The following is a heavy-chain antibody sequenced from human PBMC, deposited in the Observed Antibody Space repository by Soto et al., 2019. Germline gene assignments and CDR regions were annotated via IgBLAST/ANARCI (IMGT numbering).Heavy chain of an antibody. J-gene: IGHJ4*02. CDR2: ISAYNGNR. CDR3: ARDPPPPYS. V-gene: IGHV1-18*01. Sequence: QVQLVQSGAEVKKPGASLKVSCKASGYTFASYAISWMRQAPGQGLEWMGWISAYNGNRNYAQKLQGRVTRTTDTAKSTAYMELRSLRSDDTAVYYCARDPPPPYSWGQGTLVTVSS. CDR1: GYTFASYA.